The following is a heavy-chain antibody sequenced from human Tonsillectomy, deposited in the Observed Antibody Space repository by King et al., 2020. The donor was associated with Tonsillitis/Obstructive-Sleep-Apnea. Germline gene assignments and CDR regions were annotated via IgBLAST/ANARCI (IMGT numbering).Heavy chain of an antibody. D-gene: IGHD2-2*01. CDR3: ARGDRIVVVPAASAFDI. J-gene: IGHJ3*02. CDR1: GFTFSSYA. Sequence: VQLVQSGGGVVQPGRSLRLSCAASGFTFSSYAMHWVRQAPGKGLEWVAVISYDGSNKYYADSVKGRFTISRDNSKNTLYLQMNSLRAEDTAVYYCARGDRIVVVPAASAFDIWGQGTMVTVSS. CDR2: ISYDGSNK. V-gene: IGHV3-30*01.